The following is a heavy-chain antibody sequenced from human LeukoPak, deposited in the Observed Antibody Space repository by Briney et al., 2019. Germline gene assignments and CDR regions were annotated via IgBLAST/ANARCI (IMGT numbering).Heavy chain of an antibody. CDR2: TYHSGST. V-gene: IGHV4-59*01. CDR3: ARGWEVWFDP. Sequence: SETLSLTCNVSGGSITNDFWTWFRQTPGRGLEYIGYTYHSGSTDYNSSLKSRVTISVDTSKNQFSLNLRSVTAADTAVYYCARGWEVWFDPWGQGTLVVVSS. J-gene: IGHJ5*02. CDR1: GGSITNDF. D-gene: IGHD1-26*01.